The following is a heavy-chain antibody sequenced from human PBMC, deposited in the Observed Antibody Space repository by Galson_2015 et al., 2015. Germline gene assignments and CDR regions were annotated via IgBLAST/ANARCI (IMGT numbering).Heavy chain of an antibody. CDR1: GFTFSSYA. Sequence: SLRLSCAASGFTFSSYAMSWVRQAPGKGLGWVSGIIGTGGRTYYADSVKGRFTISRDNSKNTLYLQMNSLRAEDTAVYYCAKVVAATAGLHDFWGQGTLVTVSS. V-gene: IGHV3-23*01. CDR3: AKVVAATAGLHDF. J-gene: IGHJ4*02. CDR2: IIGTGGRT. D-gene: IGHD2-15*01.